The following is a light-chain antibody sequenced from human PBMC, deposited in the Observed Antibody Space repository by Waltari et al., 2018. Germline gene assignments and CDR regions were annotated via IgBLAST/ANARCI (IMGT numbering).Light chain of an antibody. Sequence: DIQMTQSPSTLSASVGDRVTITCRASQSISSYLAWYQQKPGKVPMLLIYKASSLESGVPSRFSGSGSGTEFTLTISSLQPDDFATYYCQQYKSYPYTFGQGTKLEIK. CDR1: QSISSY. CDR2: KAS. CDR3: QQYKSYPYT. V-gene: IGKV1-5*03. J-gene: IGKJ2*01.